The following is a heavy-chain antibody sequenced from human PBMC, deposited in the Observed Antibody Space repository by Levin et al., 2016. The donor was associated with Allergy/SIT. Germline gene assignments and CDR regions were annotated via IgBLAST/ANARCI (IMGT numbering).Heavy chain of an antibody. J-gene: IGHJ3*02. CDR3: ARGYGYLRDDAFDI. CDR2: IYPGDSDT. D-gene: IGHD5-18*01. V-gene: IGHV5-51*01. Sequence: VRQMPGKGLEWMGIIYPGDSDTRYSPSFQGQVTISADKSISTAYLQWSSLKASDTAMYYCARGYGYLRDDAFDIWGQGTMVTVSS.